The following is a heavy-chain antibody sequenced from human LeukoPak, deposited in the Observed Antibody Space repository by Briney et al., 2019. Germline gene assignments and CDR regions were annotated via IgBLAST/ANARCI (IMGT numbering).Heavy chain of an antibody. CDR2: IIPTFGST. J-gene: IGHJ4*01. CDR3: ARIAAAGNLDY. Sequence: GASVKVSCKASGGTFSRYALSWVRQAPGQGLEWMGEIIPTFGSTNYVQKFQGRVTMTRGTSTSTVYMELSSLGSEDTAVYYCARIAAAGNLDYWGQGTLVTVSS. D-gene: IGHD6-13*01. V-gene: IGHV1-69*05. CDR1: GGTFSRYA.